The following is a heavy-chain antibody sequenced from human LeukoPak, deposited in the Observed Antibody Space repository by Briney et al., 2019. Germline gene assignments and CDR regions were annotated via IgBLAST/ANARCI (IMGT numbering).Heavy chain of an antibody. D-gene: IGHD1-26*01. CDR1: GYSYSTYW. CDR2: IYPGDSDP. J-gene: IGHJ3*02. Sequence: GESLKTSCKGSGYSYSTYWIGWVRQMPGKGLEWMGIIYPGDSDPKYSPSFQGQVTISADKSISTAYLQWSSLKASDTAMYYCARVDSGSHLRAFDIWGQGTMVTVSS. V-gene: IGHV5-51*01. CDR3: ARVDSGSHLRAFDI.